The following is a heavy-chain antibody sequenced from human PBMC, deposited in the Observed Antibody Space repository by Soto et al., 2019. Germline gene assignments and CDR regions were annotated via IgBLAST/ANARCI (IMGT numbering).Heavy chain of an antibody. V-gene: IGHV1-8*01. CDR2: MNPNSGNT. D-gene: IGHD3-22*01. CDR3: ARAHYYDGSGYYPNFDY. Sequence: ASVKVSCKASGYTFTSYDINWVRPATGQGLEWMGWMNPNSGNTGYAQKFQGRVTMTRNTSISTAYMELSSLRSEDTAVYYCARAHYYDGSGYYPNFDYWGQGTLVTVSS. CDR1: GYTFTSYD. J-gene: IGHJ4*02.